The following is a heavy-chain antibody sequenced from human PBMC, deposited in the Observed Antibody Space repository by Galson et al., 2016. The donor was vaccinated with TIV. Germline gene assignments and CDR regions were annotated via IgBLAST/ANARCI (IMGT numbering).Heavy chain of an antibody. V-gene: IGHV3-21*01. D-gene: IGHD3-22*01. CDR2: ISTSSSYR. CDR1: GFTFSSYS. Sequence: SLRLSCAASGFTFSSYSMNWVRQAPGKGLAWVSCISTSSSYRYYADSVKGRFTVSRDNAKNSLYLQMNSLTAEDTAVYFCVSDYTAYDSSGDGFDIWGQGTMVTVSS. CDR3: VSDYTAYDSSGDGFDI. J-gene: IGHJ3*02.